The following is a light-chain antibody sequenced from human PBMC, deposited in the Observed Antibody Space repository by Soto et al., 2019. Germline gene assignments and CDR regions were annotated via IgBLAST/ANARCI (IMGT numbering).Light chain of an antibody. V-gene: IGLV2-8*01. CDR2: EVS. CDR1: SSDVGGYNY. Sequence: QSALTQPPSTSGSPGQSVTISCTGTSSDVGGYNYVSGYQQHPGKAPKLVIYEVSKRPSGVPDRFSGSKSGNMASLTVSGLQAEDEDDYFCSSYAGSNIHYVFGPGTKLTVL. J-gene: IGLJ1*01. CDR3: SSYAGSNIHYV.